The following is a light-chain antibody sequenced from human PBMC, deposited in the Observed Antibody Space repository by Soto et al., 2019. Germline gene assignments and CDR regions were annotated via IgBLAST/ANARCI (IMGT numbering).Light chain of an antibody. CDR3: QQYSTSLT. CDR1: ESVGST. V-gene: IGKV3-15*01. Sequence: EIFMTQSPATLSVSPGEKVILSCRASESVGSTLSWYQQKPGQAPRLLIRGASTRATGVPARFSGSGSGTGFALTIRRLQSEDFAVYYCQQYSTSLTCGGGPTLEIK. J-gene: IGKJ4*02. CDR2: GAS.